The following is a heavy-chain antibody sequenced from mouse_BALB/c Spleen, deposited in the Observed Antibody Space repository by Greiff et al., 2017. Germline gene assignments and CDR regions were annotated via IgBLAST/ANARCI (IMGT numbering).Heavy chain of an antibody. D-gene: IGHD1-1*01. J-gene: IGHJ4*01. Sequence: EVKLVESGGGLVQPGGSRKLSCAASGFTFSSFGMHWVRQAPEKGLEWVAYISSGSSTIYYADTVKGRFTISRDNPKNTLFLQMTSLRSEDTAMYYCARDGKNLATVVADYYAMDYWGQGTSVTVSS. V-gene: IGHV5-17*02. CDR2: ISSGSSTI. CDR1: GFTFSSFG. CDR3: ARDGKNLATVVADYYAMDY.